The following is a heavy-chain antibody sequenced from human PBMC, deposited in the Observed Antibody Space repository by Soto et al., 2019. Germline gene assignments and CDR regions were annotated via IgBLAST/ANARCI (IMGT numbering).Heavy chain of an antibody. CDR1: GGTFISYA. V-gene: IGHV1-69*01. CDR2: IIPIFGTA. J-gene: IGHJ5*02. CDR3: ARASLITIFGVVTTNWFDP. Sequence: QVQLVQSGAEVKKPGSSVKVSCKASGGTFISYAISWVRQAPGQGLEWMGGIIPIFGTANYAQKFQGRVTITADESTSTAYMELSSLRSEDTAVYYCARASLITIFGVVTTNWFDPWGQGTLVTVSS. D-gene: IGHD3-3*01.